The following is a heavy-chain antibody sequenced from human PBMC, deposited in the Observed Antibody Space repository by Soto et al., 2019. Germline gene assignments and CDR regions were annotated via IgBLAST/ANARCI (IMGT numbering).Heavy chain of an antibody. CDR1: GYTFTSYG. CDR3: AGGITIFGVVIPWYYGMDV. V-gene: IGHV1-18*04. D-gene: IGHD3-3*01. Sequence: APEKVSCKASGYTFTSYGISWVRQAPGQGLGWMGWNSAYNGNTNYAQKLQGRVTMTTDTSTSTAYMDLRSLRSDDTAVYYCAGGITIFGVVIPWYYGMDVWGQGTTVTVSS. J-gene: IGHJ6*02. CDR2: NSAYNGNT.